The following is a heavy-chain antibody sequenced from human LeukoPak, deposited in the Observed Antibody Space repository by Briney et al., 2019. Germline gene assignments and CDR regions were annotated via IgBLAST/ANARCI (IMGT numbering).Heavy chain of an antibody. CDR2: VNPNGGDT. CDR3: ARGADFWSGYNDY. CDR1: GYSFAGYH. Sequence: GASVKVSCKSSGYSFAGYHMHWVRQAPGQGLEWMGWVNPNGGDTNYAQKFQGRVTMTRDTSVSTAYMELSGLRSDDTAVYCCARGADFWSGYNDYWGQGTLVSVSS. J-gene: IGHJ4*02. D-gene: IGHD3-3*01. V-gene: IGHV1-2*02.